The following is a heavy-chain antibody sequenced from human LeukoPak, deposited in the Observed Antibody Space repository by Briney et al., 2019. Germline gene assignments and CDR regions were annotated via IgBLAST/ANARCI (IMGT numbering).Heavy chain of an antibody. CDR1: GGSISSGSYY. Sequence: SETLSLTCTVSGGSISSGSYYWSWIRQPAGKGLEWIGRIYTSGSTNYNPSLKSRVTISVDTSKNQFSLKLSSVTAADTAVYYCARETYYYDSSGYYYYYMDVWGKGTTVTISS. CDR2: IYTSGST. V-gene: IGHV4-61*02. J-gene: IGHJ6*03. CDR3: ARETYYYDSSGYYYYYMDV. D-gene: IGHD3-22*01.